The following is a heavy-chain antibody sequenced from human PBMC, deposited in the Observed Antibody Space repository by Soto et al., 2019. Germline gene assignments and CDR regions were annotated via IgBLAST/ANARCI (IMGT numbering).Heavy chain of an antibody. J-gene: IGHJ4*02. CDR1: GGTFSSHG. CDR3: ASERSAPYFEF. D-gene: IGHD1-26*01. V-gene: IGHV1-69*06. CDR2: IIPTFGTP. Sequence: QVQLVQSGTVVQRRGSSVKVSCQASGGTFSSHGMAWVRQAPGQGLEWMGGIIPTFGTPTYAPKFQGRVTITADKATNTAYMELSSLRSEDTGVYYWASERSAPYFEFWGQGTLITVSS.